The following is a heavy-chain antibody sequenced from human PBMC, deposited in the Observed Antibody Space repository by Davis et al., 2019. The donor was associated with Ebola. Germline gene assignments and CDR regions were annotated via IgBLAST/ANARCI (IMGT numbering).Heavy chain of an antibody. CDR2: IYYSGST. J-gene: IGHJ5*02. CDR3: ARVDYDFWSGYYSGHWFDP. V-gene: IGHV4-59*01. D-gene: IGHD3-3*01. CDR1: GGSISSYY. Sequence: MPGGSLRLSCTVSGGSISSYYWSWIRQPPGKGLEWIGYIYYSGSTNYNPSLKSRVTISVDTSKNQFSLKLSSVTAADTAVYYCARVDYDFWSGYYSGHWFDPWGQGTLVTVSS.